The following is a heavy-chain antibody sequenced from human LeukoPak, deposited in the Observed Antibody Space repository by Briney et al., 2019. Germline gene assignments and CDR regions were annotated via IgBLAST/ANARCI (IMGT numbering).Heavy chain of an antibody. D-gene: IGHD3/OR15-3a*01. J-gene: IGHJ4*02. V-gene: IGHV3-23*01. CDR2: ISDSGGST. CDR1: GLTLSNYG. CDR3: AKRGVVIRVVLVGFHKEAYYFES. Sequence: PGGSLRLSCAVSGLTLSNYGMSWVRQAPGKGLEWVAGISDSGGSTKYADPVKGRFTISRDNPKNTLFLQMNSLRAEDTAVYFCAKRGVVIRVVLVGFHKEAYYFESWGQGALVTVSS.